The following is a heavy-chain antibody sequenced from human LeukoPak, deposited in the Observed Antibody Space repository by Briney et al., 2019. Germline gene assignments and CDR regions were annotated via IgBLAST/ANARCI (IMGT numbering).Heavy chain of an antibody. J-gene: IGHJ4*02. CDR1: GFTFNNYC. D-gene: IGHD3-3*01. V-gene: IGHV3-21*01. Sequence: PGESLRLSCAASGFTFNNYCMNWVRQAPGKGLEWVSSISRSSNYIYYADSVKGRFTISRDNAENSLYLQMNSLRAEDTAVYYCARNLTDDFWSGYHFDYWGQGTLVTVSS. CDR2: ISRSSNYI. CDR3: ARNLTDDFWSGYHFDY.